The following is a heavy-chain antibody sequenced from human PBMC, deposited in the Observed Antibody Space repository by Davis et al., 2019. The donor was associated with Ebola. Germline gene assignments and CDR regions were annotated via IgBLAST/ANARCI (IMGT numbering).Heavy chain of an antibody. J-gene: IGHJ6*03. V-gene: IGHV3-33*01. CDR1: GFNFSSYA. Sequence: PGGSLRLSCAASGFNFSSYAMHWVRQAPGKGLEWVAVIRSDGRSEYYADSVKGRFIISRDNSKNTLHLQMTSLRAEDTAVYYCARDGAYCSGGTCYAVFYYMDVWGQGTTVTVSS. CDR2: IRSDGRSE. D-gene: IGHD2-15*01. CDR3: ARDGAYCSGGTCYAVFYYMDV.